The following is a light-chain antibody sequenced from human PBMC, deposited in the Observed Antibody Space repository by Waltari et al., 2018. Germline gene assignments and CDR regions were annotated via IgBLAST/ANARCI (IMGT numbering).Light chain of an antibody. Sequence: DIQMTQSPSTLSASVGDRVTITCRASQSISSWLAWYQQKPGKVPKFLIYKASTLESGVPSRFSGSGSGTEFTLTISGLQPDDFATYYCQQSDSMPFTFGGGTKVEIK. J-gene: IGKJ4*01. CDR1: QSISSW. V-gene: IGKV1-5*03. CDR2: KAS. CDR3: QQSDSMPFT.